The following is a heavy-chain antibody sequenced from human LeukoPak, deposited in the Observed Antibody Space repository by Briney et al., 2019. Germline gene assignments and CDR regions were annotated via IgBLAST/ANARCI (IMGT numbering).Heavy chain of an antibody. CDR3: ARGRYRQQPRGDVFDH. V-gene: IGHV4-34*01. J-gene: IGHJ4*02. Sequence: SETLSLTCAVYGGSFSGYYWSWIRQPPGKGLEWIGEINHSGSTNYNPSLKSRVTISVDTSKNQFSLKLSSVTAADTAVYYCARGRYRQQPRGDVFDHWGQGTLVTVSS. D-gene: IGHD6-13*01. CDR1: GGSFSGYY. CDR2: INHSGST.